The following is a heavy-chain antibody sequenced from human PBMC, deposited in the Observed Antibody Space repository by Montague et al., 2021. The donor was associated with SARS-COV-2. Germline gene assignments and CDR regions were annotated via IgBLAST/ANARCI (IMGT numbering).Heavy chain of an antibody. Sequence: SETLSLTCTVSGGSISSSSYYWGWIRQPPGKGLEWIGSIYYSGTTYYNPSLKSRVTISVDTSKNQFSLKLSSVPAADTAVYYCARHVRSLMVRGPDFDYWGQGTLVTVSS. D-gene: IGHD3-10*01. J-gene: IGHJ4*02. V-gene: IGHV4-39*01. CDR3: ARHVRSLMVRGPDFDY. CDR2: IYYSGTT. CDR1: GGSISSSSYY.